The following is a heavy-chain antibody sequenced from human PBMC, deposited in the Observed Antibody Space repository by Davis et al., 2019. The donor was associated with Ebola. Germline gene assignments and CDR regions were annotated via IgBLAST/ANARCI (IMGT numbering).Heavy chain of an antibody. J-gene: IGHJ5*02. V-gene: IGHV4-39*01. D-gene: IGHD6-19*01. CDR1: GGSISSSSYY. Sequence: MPSETLSLTCTVSGGSISSSSYYWGWIRQPPGKGLEWIGSIYYSGSTYYNPSLKCRVTISVDTSKNQFSLKLSSVTAADTAVYYCARRRIRAVAGREGFDPWGQGTLVTVSS. CDR3: ARRRIRAVAGREGFDP. CDR2: IYYSGST.